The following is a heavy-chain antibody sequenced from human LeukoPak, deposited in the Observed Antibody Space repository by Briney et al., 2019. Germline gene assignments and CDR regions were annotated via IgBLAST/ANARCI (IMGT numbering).Heavy chain of an antibody. CDR1: GYTFTSYG. D-gene: IGHD1-26*01. J-gene: IGHJ4*02. Sequence: ASVKVSCKASGYTFTSYGTNWVRQAPGQGLEWMGWISVYNGNTKSAQKVQGRVTMTSDTSASTAYMELRSLRSDDTAVYYCARSPSWGELPSPFDYWGQGTLVTVSS. CDR2: ISVYNGNT. V-gene: IGHV1-18*01. CDR3: ARSPSWGELPSPFDY.